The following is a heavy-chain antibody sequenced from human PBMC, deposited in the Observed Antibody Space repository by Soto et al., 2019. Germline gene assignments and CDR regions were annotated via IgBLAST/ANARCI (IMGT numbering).Heavy chain of an antibody. D-gene: IGHD3-16*01. CDR2: AIPVYGST. J-gene: IGHJ3*02. CDR3: ARMGVANSRDAFDI. CDR1: GGTFSNYA. Sequence: QVQLVQSGAEVKKPGTSVKVSCEVSGGTFSNYAITWVRQAPGQGLEWLGGAIPVYGSTNYAQKFQGRVTITAGESATTTFMELSSLRSDDTAVYYCARMGVANSRDAFDIWGQGTLVTVS. V-gene: IGHV1-69*01.